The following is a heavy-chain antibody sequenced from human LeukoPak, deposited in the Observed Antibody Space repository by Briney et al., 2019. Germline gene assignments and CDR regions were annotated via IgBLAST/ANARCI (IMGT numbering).Heavy chain of an antibody. J-gene: IGHJ6*03. CDR1: GYTFTGYY. CDR3: ARDISTHYDILTGYAAGYYYMDV. Sequence: ASVKVSCKASGYTFTGYYMHWVRQAPGQGLEWMGWIDPNSGGTNYAQKFQGRVTMTRDTSISTAYMELSRLRSDDTAVYYCARDISTHYDILTGYAAGYYYMDVWGKGTTVTVSS. V-gene: IGHV1-2*02. CDR2: IDPNSGGT. D-gene: IGHD3-9*01.